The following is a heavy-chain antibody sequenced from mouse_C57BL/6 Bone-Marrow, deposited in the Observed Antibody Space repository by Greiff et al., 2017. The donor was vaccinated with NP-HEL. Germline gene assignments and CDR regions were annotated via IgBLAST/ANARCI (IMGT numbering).Heavy chain of an antibody. CDR3: ARSAPIYYGYGLAY. V-gene: IGHV1-75*01. D-gene: IGHD2-2*01. J-gene: IGHJ3*01. CDR1: GYTFTDYY. CDR2: LFPGIGST. Sequence: QVQLQQSGPELVKPGASVKISCKASGYTFTDYYINWVKQRPGQGLEWIGWLFPGIGSTYYNEKFKGKATLTVDNASSTAYMLLSSLTSEDSAVDFCARSAPIYYGYGLAYWGQGTLVTVSA.